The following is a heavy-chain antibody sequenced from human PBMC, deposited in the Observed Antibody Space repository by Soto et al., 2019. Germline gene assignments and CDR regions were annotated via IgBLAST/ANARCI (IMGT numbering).Heavy chain of an antibody. D-gene: IGHD2-15*01. CDR2: IYKSATT. CDR1: GESISTVDYF. Sequence: QVQLLESGPGLVKPSQTLSLTCSVSGESISTVDYFWAWIRQPPGQALEYIGYIYKSATTYYNPSFGSRVAISLHTSKSQFSLNVTSVTAADTAVYFCARGRYCLTGRCFPNWFDSWGQGTLVTVSS. V-gene: IGHV4-30-4*01. J-gene: IGHJ5*01. CDR3: ARGRYCLTGRCFPNWFDS.